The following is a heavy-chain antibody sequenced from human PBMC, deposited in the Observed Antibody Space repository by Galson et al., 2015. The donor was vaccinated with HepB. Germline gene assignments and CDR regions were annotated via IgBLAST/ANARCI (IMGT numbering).Heavy chain of an antibody. D-gene: IGHD3-22*01. CDR1: GFTFSSYA. J-gene: IGHJ4*02. Sequence: SLRLSCAASGFTFSSYAMSWVRQAPGKGLEWVSAISGSGGSTYYADSVKGRFTISRDNSKNTLYLQMNSLRAEDTAVYYCAKVGYDSSGYYPSPPYTRAFDYWGQGTLVTVSS. CDR3: AKVGYDSSGYYPSPPYTRAFDY. CDR2: ISGSGGST. V-gene: IGHV3-23*01.